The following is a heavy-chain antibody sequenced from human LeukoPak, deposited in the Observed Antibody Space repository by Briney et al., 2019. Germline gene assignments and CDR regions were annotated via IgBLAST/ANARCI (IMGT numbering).Heavy chain of an antibody. J-gene: IGHJ6*02. CDR3: ARTDDSWPYYGMDV. V-gene: IGHV4-34*01. Sequence: PSETLSLTCAVYGGSFSGYYWGWIRQPPGKGLEWIGNIYYSGSTYYNPSLKSRVTLSVDTSKNQFSLKLSSVTAAGTAVYYCARTDDSWPYYGMDVWGQGTTVTVSS. CDR1: GGSFSGYY. D-gene: IGHD1-1*01. CDR2: IYYSGST.